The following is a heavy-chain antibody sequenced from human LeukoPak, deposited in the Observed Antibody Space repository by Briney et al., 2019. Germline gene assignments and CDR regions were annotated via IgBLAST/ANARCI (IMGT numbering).Heavy chain of an antibody. Sequence: SETLSLTCAVYGGSFSGYYWSWIRQPPGKGLEWIGEINHSGSTNYNPSLKSRVTISVDTSKNQFSLKLSSVSAADTAVYYCARLDIVVVPAARDYYYYMDVWGRGITVTVSS. CDR1: GGSFSGYY. V-gene: IGHV4-34*01. J-gene: IGHJ6*03. CDR3: ARLDIVVVPAARDYYYYMDV. CDR2: INHSGST. D-gene: IGHD2-2*03.